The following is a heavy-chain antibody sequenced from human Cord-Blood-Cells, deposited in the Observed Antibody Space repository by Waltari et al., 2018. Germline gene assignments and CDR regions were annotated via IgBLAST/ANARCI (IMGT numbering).Heavy chain of an antibody. J-gene: IGHJ4*02. D-gene: IGHD2-15*01. CDR3: ARHDPLGYCSGGSCHYFDY. CDR1: GGSFSGYY. CDR2: INHSGST. Sequence: QVQLQQWSAGLLKPSETLSLTCAVYGGSFSGYYWSWIRQPPGKGLEWIGEINHSGSTNYNPSLKSRVTISVDTSKNQFSLKLSSVTAADTAVYYCARHDPLGYCSGGSCHYFDYWGQGTLVTVSS. V-gene: IGHV4-34*01.